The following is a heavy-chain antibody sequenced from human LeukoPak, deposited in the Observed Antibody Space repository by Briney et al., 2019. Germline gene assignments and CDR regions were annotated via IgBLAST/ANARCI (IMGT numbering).Heavy chain of an antibody. V-gene: IGHV4-34*01. D-gene: IGHD4-17*01. J-gene: IGHJ5*02. CDR3: ARETVTTSWFDP. CDR2: INHSGST. Sequence: SETLSLTCAVYGGSFSGYYWSWIRQPPGKGLEWIGEINHSGSTNYNPPLKSRVTISVDTSKNQFSLKLSSVTAADTAVYYCARETVTTSWFDPWGQGTLVTVSS. CDR1: GGSFSGYY.